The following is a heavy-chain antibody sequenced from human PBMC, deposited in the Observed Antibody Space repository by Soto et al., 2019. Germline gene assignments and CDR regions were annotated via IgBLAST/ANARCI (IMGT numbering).Heavy chain of an antibody. J-gene: IGHJ6*02. V-gene: IGHV4-31*03. D-gene: IGHD3-9*01. CDR3: ATEGPYYDILTGKPYYYGMDV. Sequence: SETLSLTCTVSGGSISSGGYYWSWIRQHPGKGLEWIGYIYYSGSTYYNPSLKSRVTISVDTSKNQFSLKLSSVTAADTAVYYCATEGPYYDILTGKPYYYGMDVRGQGTTVTVSS. CDR1: GGSISSGGYY. CDR2: IYYSGST.